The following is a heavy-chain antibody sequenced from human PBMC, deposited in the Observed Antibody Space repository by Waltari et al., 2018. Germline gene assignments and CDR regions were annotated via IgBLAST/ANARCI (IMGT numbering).Heavy chain of an antibody. CDR2: ISSSGSTI. D-gene: IGHD3-9*01. V-gene: IGHV3-48*03. CDR3: ATIPTYYDILTGYYPNYYFDY. J-gene: IGHJ4*02. Sequence: EVQLVESGGGLVQPGGSLRLSCAASGFTFSSYEMNWVRQAPGKGLEWVSYISSSGSTIYYADSVKGRFTISRDNAKNSLYLQMNSLRAEDTAVYYCATIPTYYDILTGYYPNYYFDYWGQGTLVIVSS. CDR1: GFTFSSYE.